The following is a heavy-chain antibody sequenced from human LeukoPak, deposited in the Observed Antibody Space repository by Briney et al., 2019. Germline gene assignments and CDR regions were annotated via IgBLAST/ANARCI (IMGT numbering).Heavy chain of an antibody. CDR2: INPNSGGT. V-gene: IGHV1-2*04. Sequence: ASVKVSCKASGYTFTGYYMHWVRQAPGQGLEWMGWINPNSGGTNYAQKFQGWVTMTRDTSISTAYMELSSLRSEDTAVYYCAREPLSGSYSVDYWGQGTLVTVSS. D-gene: IGHD1-26*01. CDR1: GYTFTGYY. CDR3: AREPLSGSYSVDY. J-gene: IGHJ4*02.